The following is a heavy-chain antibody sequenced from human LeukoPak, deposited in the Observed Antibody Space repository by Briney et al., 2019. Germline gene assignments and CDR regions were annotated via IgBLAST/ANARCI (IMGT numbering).Heavy chain of an antibody. CDR2: VYHTGTT. J-gene: IGHJ4*02. CDR1: GYSISSGYY. CDR3: ASAHYEATGLGYYIKF. D-gene: IGHD2-15*01. Sequence: SETLSLTCNGSGYSISSGYYWGWIRQSPGKGLEWIGTVYHTGTTYYSPSLKSRLAISLDTSTNRFSLKLTSATATDTAVYYCASAHYEATGLGYYIKFCGQGNLVSVSS. V-gene: IGHV4-38-2*02.